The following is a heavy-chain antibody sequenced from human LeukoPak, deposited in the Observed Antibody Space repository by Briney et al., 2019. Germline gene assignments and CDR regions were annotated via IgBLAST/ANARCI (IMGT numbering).Heavy chain of an antibody. D-gene: IGHD6-19*01. V-gene: IGHV4-59*01. CDR3: ARAVAGYYFDY. CDR2: IYYSGST. Sequence: SETLSLTCTVSGGSISSYYWSWIRQPPGKGLEWIGYIYYSGSTNYNPSLKSRVTISVDTSKNQFSLKLSSATAADTAVYYCARAVAGYYFDYWGQGTLVTVSS. J-gene: IGHJ4*02. CDR1: GGSISSYY.